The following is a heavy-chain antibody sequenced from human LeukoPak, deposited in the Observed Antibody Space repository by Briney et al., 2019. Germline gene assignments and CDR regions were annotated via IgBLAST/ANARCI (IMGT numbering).Heavy chain of an antibody. D-gene: IGHD2-8*01. J-gene: IGHJ4*02. CDR3: ARGRYNDGVYSKTDFDC. CDR1: GASIRSSDYY. V-gene: IGHV4-39*07. Sequence: PSETLSLTCTVSGASIRSSDYYWGWIRLPPGKGLEWIATIHDSGNTYYNPSLNSRVTISLDTSKNQFSLRLFSVTAADTAVYYCARGRYNDGVYSKTDFDCWGQGTLVTVSA. CDR2: IHDSGNT.